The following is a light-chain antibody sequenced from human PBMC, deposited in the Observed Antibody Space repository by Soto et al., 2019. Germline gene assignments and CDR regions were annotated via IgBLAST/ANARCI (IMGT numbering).Light chain of an antibody. J-gene: IGKJ1*01. CDR3: QQYASSPWT. V-gene: IGKV3-20*01. CDR2: GAS. Sequence: EIVLTQSPGTLSLSPGERATLSCRASQSISSSFLAWYQQEPGQAPRLLVYGASNRATGIPDRFSGSGSGTDFTLTFSRLEPEDFAVYYCQQYASSPWTFGQGTKVEIK. CDR1: QSISSSF.